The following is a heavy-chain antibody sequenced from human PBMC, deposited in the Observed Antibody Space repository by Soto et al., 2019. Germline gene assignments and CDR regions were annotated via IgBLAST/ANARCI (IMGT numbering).Heavy chain of an antibody. CDR3: VRGAAAGAQDS. V-gene: IGHV3-21*01. J-gene: IGHJ4*02. CDR1: GFTFNTYG. D-gene: IGHD6-13*01. CDR2: ISSGSEDI. Sequence: EVQVVESGGGLVKPGGSLRLSCAASGFTFNTYGMNWIRQAPGKGLEWVSSISSGSEDIYYADSVKGRFTISRANAKDLLYLQMNGMAAEDTAVYYSVRGAAAGAQDSWGQGTLVTVSS.